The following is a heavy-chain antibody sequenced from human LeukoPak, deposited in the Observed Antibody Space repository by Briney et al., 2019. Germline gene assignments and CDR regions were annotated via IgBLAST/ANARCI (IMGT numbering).Heavy chain of an antibody. D-gene: IGHD6-6*01. CDR3: AKGSVAGRQRAPPKEWFDP. V-gene: IGHV3-23*01. CDR1: GLTFSSYA. J-gene: IGHJ5*02. Sequence: GGSLRLSCAASGLTFSSYAMSWVRQAPGKGLEWVSSDRGSGGSTYYADSVKGRFTISRDNSKNTLYLQMNSLRAEDTAVYYCAKGSVAGRQRAPPKEWFDPWGQGTLVTVSS. CDR2: DRGSGGST.